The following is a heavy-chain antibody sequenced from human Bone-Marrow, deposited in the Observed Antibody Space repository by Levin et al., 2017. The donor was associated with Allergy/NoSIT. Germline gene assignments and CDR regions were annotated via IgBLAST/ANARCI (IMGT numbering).Heavy chain of an antibody. J-gene: IGHJ5*02. CDR3: ARDTKRGTLGGWFDP. V-gene: IGHV3-9*01. CDR1: GFTLGDYA. Sequence: GGSLRLSCAASGFTLGDYAMHWVRQAPGKGLEWVSGISWKSGSIDYAESVKGRFTISRDNADNSLYLQMNSLRPEDTGFYYCARDTKRGTLGGWFDPWGQGTLVTVSS. CDR2: ISWKSGSI. D-gene: IGHD3-16*01.